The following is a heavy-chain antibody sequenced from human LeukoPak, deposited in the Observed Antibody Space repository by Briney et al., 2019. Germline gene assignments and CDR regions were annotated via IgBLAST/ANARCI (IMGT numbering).Heavy chain of an antibody. D-gene: IGHD3-10*01. J-gene: IGHJ5*02. CDR3: ARDFIPKILGSGSYYKTFPLGWFDP. CDR1: GGTFSSYA. V-gene: IGHV1-69*01. Sequence: SVKVSCKASGGTFSSYAVSRVRQAPGQGLEWMGGIIPIFGTANYAQKFQGRVTITADESTSTAYMELSSLRSEDTAVYYCARDFIPKILGSGSYYKTFPLGWFDPWGQGTLVTVSS. CDR2: IIPIFGTA.